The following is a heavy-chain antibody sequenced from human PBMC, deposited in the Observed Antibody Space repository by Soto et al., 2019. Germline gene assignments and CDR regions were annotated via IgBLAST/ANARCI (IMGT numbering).Heavy chain of an antibody. CDR3: ARDTIVATIGGYYYYYYGMDV. V-gene: IGHV1-8*01. CDR2: MNPNSGNT. J-gene: IGHJ6*02. Sequence: GASVKVSCKASGYTFTSYDINWVRQATGQGLEWMGWMNPNSGNTGYAQKFQGRVTMTRNTSISTAYMELSSLRSEDTAVYYCARDTIVATIGGYYYYYYGMDVWGQGTTVTVSS. D-gene: IGHD5-12*01. CDR1: GYTFTSYD.